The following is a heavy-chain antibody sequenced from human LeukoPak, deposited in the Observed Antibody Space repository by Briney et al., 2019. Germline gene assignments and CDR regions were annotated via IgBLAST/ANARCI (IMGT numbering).Heavy chain of an antibody. Sequence: VASVKVSCKASGGTFSSYTISWVRQAPGQGLEWMGRIIPILGIANYAQKLQGRVTITADKSTSTAYMELSSLRSEDTAVYYCARDLYCSSTSCTRMPSWGQGTQVTVSS. J-gene: IGHJ5*02. V-gene: IGHV1-69*04. CDR3: ARDLYCSSTSCTRMPS. D-gene: IGHD2-2*01. CDR2: IIPILGIA. CDR1: GGTFSSYT.